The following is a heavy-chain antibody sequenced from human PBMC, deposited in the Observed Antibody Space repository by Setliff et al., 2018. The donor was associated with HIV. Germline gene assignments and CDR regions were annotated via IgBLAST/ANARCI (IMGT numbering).Heavy chain of an antibody. V-gene: IGHV1-2*06. CDR2: INPNNGGT. CDR1: GFLVTGYN. CDR3: VRPRVFDSFDV. Sequence: ASVKVSCKALGFLVTGYNVHWVRQAPGHGPEWLGRINPNNGGTNYAQKFQGRVTMSLDTSTSTVYLELKALTSDDTAVYYCVRPRVFDSFDVWGQGQWSPSPQ. J-gene: IGHJ3*01.